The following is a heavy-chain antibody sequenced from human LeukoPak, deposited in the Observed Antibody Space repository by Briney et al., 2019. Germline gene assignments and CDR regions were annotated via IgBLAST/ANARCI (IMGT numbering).Heavy chain of an antibody. CDR1: GDSIISSNYY. J-gene: IGHJ5*02. D-gene: IGHD6-13*01. Sequence: PSETLSLTCTVSGDSIISSNYYWGWIRQPPGKGLEWIGNIYYSGSTYYNPSLKSRVTISVDTSKNQFSLKLSSVTAADTAVYYCARGFVAAAALRGWFDPWGQGTLVTVSS. CDR2: IYYSGST. V-gene: IGHV4-39*01. CDR3: ARGFVAAAALRGWFDP.